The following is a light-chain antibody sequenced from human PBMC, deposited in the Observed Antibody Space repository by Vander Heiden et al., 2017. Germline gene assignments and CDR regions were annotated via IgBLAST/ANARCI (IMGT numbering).Light chain of an antibody. CDR3: QQNNRSPLA. CDR1: KGICSA. J-gene: IGKJ4*01. V-gene: IGKV1-27*01. CDR2: AAS. Sequence: DVQLTQSPSPLSAPVGGRVTITCRARKGICSALAWYQVKPGQAPQLLIYAASTWESGVPHRFSGSGSGSDFTLTISSLQPEDVATYFCQQNNRSPLAFGGGTKVEIK.